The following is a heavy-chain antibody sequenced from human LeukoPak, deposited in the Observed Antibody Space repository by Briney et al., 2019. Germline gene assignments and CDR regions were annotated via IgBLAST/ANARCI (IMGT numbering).Heavy chain of an antibody. CDR2: ISYDGSNK. CDR3: AKDLAYRSSTTSLIDY. V-gene: IGHV3-30*18. J-gene: IGHJ4*02. Sequence: GGSLRLSCAASGFTFSSYGMHWVRQAPGKGLEWVAVISYDGSNKYYADSVKGRFTISRDNSKNTLYLQMNSLRAEDTAVYYCAKDLAYRSSTTSLIDYWGQGTLVTVSS. CDR1: GFTFSSYG. D-gene: IGHD2-2*01.